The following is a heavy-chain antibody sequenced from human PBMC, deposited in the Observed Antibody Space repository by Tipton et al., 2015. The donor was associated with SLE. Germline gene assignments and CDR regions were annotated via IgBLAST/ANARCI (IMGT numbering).Heavy chain of an antibody. CDR3: VKDAALGYFDY. V-gene: IGHV3-23*01. J-gene: IGHJ4*02. CDR1: GFTLSTYG. D-gene: IGHD3-16*01. CDR2: ISGNDGST. Sequence: SLRLSCAASGFTLSTYGMSWVRQAPGKGLEWVSSISGNDGSTYYADSVKGRFTISRDNSKSTLYLQMSCLRPEDTAVYYCVKDAALGYFDYWGQGTLVTVSS.